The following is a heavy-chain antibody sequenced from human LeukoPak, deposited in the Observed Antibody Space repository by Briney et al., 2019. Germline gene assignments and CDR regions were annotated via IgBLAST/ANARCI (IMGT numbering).Heavy chain of an antibody. V-gene: IGHV4-34*01. Sequence: PSETLSLTCAVYGGSFRGYYWSWIRQPPGKGLEWIGEINHSGSTNYNPSLKSRVTISVDTSKNQFSLKLSSVTAADTAVYYCARSSRWFDPWGQGTLVTVSS. CDR2: INHSGST. CDR1: GGSFRGYY. CDR3: ARSSRWFDP. J-gene: IGHJ5*02.